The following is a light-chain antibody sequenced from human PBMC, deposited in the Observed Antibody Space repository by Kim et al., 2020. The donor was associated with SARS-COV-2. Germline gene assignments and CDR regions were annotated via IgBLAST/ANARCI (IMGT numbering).Light chain of an antibody. J-gene: IGKJ4*01. CDR3: QQYGSPPLT. CDR2: GAS. Sequence: EIVLTQSPGTLSLSPGERATLSCRASQSVSSSYLAWYQQKPGQAPRLLISGASSRATGIPERFSGSGSGTDFTLTISRLEPEDFAVYYCQQYGSPPLTFGEGTKVDIK. V-gene: IGKV3-20*01. CDR1: QSVSSSY.